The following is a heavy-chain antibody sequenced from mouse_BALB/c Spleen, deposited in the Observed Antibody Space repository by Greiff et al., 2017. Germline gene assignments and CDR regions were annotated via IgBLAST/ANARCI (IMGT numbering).Heavy chain of an antibody. CDR1: GFSLTSYD. Sequence: VQLQQSGPGLVAPSQSLSITCTVSGFSLTSYDISWIRQPPGKGLEWLGVIWTGGGTNYNSAFMSRLSISKDNSKSQVFLKMNSLQTDDTAIYYCVRADYYAMDYLGQGTSVTVSS. J-gene: IGHJ4*01. CDR2: IWTGGGT. V-gene: IGHV2-9-2*01. CDR3: VRADYYAMDY.